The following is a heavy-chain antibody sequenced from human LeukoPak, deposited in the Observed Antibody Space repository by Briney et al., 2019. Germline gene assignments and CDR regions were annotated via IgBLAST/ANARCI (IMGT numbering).Heavy chain of an antibody. D-gene: IGHD5-24*01. V-gene: IGHV3-21*01. CDR1: GFTFSSYS. CDR2: ISSSSNYI. Sequence: PGGSLRLSCAASGFTFSSYSMNWVRQAPGKGLEWVSSISSSSNYIYYADPVKGRFTISRDNAKNSLYLQMNSLRAEDTAVYYCASSTRRWLLDYWGQGTLVTVSS. CDR3: ASSTRRWLLDY. J-gene: IGHJ4*02.